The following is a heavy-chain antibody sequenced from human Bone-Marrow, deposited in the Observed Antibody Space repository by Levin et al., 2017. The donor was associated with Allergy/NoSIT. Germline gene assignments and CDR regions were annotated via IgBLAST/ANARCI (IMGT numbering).Heavy chain of an antibody. CDR3: ATTDWDAFDV. D-gene: IGHD3-9*01. CDR2: ISRSSTTI. Sequence: SCAASGFDFGTYSINWVRQAPGKGPEWISYISRSSTTIYYADSVKGRFTVSRDNAGSTLYLQMNGLRAEDTAMYYCATTDWDAFDVWGHGTMVTVSS. CDR1: GFDFGTYS. J-gene: IGHJ3*01. V-gene: IGHV3-48*01.